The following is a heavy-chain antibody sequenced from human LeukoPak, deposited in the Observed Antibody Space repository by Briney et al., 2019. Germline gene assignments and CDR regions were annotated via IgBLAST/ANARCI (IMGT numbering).Heavy chain of an antibody. CDR1: GGSISSGSYY. CDR3: ARHRNRLRSSYDSSGYYYVGGFDP. CDR2: IYTSGST. Sequence: SETLSPTCTVSGGSISSGSYYWSWIRQPAGKGLEWIGRIYTSGSTNYNPSLKSRVTISVDTSKNQFSLKLSSVTAADTAVYYCARHRNRLRSSYDSSGYYYVGGFDPWGQGTLVTVSS. J-gene: IGHJ5*02. D-gene: IGHD3-22*01. V-gene: IGHV4-61*02.